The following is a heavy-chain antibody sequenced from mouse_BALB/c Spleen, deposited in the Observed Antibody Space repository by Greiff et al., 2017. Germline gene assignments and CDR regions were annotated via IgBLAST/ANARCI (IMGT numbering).Heavy chain of an antibody. V-gene: IGHV2-2*02. J-gene: IGHJ3*01. CDR3: ARNGGYGNYVWFAY. CDR1: GFSLTSYG. D-gene: IGHD2-10*02. Sequence: VKVVESGPGLVQPSQSLSITCTVSGFSLTSYGVHWVRQSPGKGLEWLGVIWSGGSTDYNAAFISRLSISKDNSKSQVFFKMNSLQANDTAIYYCARNGGYGNYVWFAYWGQGTLVTVSA. CDR2: IWSGGST.